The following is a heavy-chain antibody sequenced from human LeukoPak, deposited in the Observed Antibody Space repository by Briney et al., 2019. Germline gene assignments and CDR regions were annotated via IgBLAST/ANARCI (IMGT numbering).Heavy chain of an antibody. CDR3: ARDRDCSGGSCYSSSWSDP. D-gene: IGHD2-15*01. CDR1: GYTFTSYY. V-gene: IGHV1-46*01. Sequence: ASVKVSCKASGYTFTSYYVHWVRQAPGQGLEWMGIINPSGGSTNYAQKFQGRVTVTTDESTSTAYMELSSLRSEDTAVYYCARDRDCSGGSCYSSSWSDPWGQGTLVTVSS. J-gene: IGHJ5*02. CDR2: INPSGGST.